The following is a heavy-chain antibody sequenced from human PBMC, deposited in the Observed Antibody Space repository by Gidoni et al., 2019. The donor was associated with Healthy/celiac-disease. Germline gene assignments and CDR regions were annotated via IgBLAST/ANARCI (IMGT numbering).Heavy chain of an antibody. Sequence: VQLLQSGAKVQQPAESLRISCAGSAYRFTSYWLSWVRQMPGKGLEWMGRIDPSDYYKSYSPSFQGHVTISADKSISTAYLQWSSLKDSDTAMYYWARRGRLRERRYWGQGTLVTVSS. CDR2: IDPSDYYK. J-gene: IGHJ4*02. V-gene: IGHV5-10-1*01. CDR1: AYRFTSYW. D-gene: IGHD5-18*01. CDR3: ARRGRLRERRY.